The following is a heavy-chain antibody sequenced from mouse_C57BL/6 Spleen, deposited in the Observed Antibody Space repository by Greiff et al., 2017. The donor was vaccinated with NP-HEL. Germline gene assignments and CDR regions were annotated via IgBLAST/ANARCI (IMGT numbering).Heavy chain of an antibody. CDR1: GYTFTSYW. CDR3: AYSRRGIYYAMDY. Sequence: QVQLQQPGAELVKPGASVKLSCKASGYTFTSYWMHWVKQRPGQGLEWIGMIHPNSGSTNYNEKFKSKATLTVDKSSSTAYMQLSSLTSEDSAVYYCAYSRRGIYYAMDYWGQGTSVTVSS. J-gene: IGHJ4*01. CDR2: IHPNSGST. D-gene: IGHD3-1*01. V-gene: IGHV1-64*01.